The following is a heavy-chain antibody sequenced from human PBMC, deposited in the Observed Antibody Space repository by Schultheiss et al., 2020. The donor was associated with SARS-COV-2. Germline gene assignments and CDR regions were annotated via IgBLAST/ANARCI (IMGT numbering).Heavy chain of an antibody. V-gene: IGHV4-59*12. Sequence: SQTLSLTCAVYGGSFSGYYWSWIRQPPGKGLEWIGYIYYSGSTNYNPSLKSRVTISVDTSKNQFSLKLSSVTAADTAVYYCARGGANYYDSREYWYFDLWGRGTLVTVSS. CDR2: IYYSGST. J-gene: IGHJ2*01. CDR3: ARGGANYYDSREYWYFDL. CDR1: GGSFSGYY. D-gene: IGHD3-22*01.